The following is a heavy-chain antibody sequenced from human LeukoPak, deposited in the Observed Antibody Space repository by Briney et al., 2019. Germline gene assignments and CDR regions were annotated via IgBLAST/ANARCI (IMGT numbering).Heavy chain of an antibody. CDR2: ISSSGSNS. CDR3: ASGYRSGPICA. V-gene: IGHV3-48*01. CDR1: GFTCSIYG. Sequence: GGSLRLSCAASGFTCSIYGISWVRQAPGKGLEWVSYISSSGSNSYHADSVKGRFSISRDNSKNSLYLQMNSLRAEDTAMYFCASGYRSGPICAWGQGTLVTVSS. J-gene: IGHJ4*02. D-gene: IGHD3-16*02.